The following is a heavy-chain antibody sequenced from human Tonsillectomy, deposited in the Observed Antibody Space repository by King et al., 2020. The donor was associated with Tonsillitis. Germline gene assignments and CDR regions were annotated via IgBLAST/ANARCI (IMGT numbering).Heavy chain of an antibody. J-gene: IGHJ4*02. D-gene: IGHD2-2*01. CDR2: IGGSAGST. CDR1: GFTFSSHT. V-gene: IGHV3-23*04. CDR3: ARGAGVVPGATHYFDY. Sequence: VQLVESGGGLVQPGGSLRLSCAASGFTFSSHTMNWVRQAPGKGLEWVSSIGGSAGSTYFADSVKGRFTISRDNSKNTLYLQLNSLRAEDTAVYYCARGAGVVPGATHYFDYWGQGTLVIVSS.